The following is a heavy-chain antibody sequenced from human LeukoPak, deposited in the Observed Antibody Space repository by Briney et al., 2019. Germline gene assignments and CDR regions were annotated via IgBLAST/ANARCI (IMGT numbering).Heavy chain of an antibody. CDR1: GGSFSSYT. CDR2: IIPILGIG. D-gene: IGHD3-10*01. J-gene: IGHJ1*01. Sequence: SVKVSCKTSGGSFSSYTINWVRQAPGQGLEWMGRIIPILGIGSFAQKFQGRVTITADESTSTAYMELSGLRSEDTAVYYCATDLGRSGSSYWGQGTLVTVSS. CDR3: ATDLGRSGSSY. V-gene: IGHV1-69*04.